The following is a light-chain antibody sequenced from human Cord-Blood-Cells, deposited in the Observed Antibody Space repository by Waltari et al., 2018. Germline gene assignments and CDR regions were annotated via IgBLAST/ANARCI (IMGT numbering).Light chain of an antibody. CDR2: AAS. CDR3: QKYNSALV. Sequence: DIQMTQSPSSLSASVGDSVTLTCRASQGISNYLAWYQQKPGKVPKLLIYAASTLQSGVPSRFSGSGSGTDFTLTISSLQPEDVATYYCQKYNSALVFGGGTKVEIK. J-gene: IGKJ4*01. CDR1: QGISNY. V-gene: IGKV1-27*01.